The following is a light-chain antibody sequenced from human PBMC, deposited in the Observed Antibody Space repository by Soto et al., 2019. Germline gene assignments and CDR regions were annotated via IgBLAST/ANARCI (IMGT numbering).Light chain of an antibody. Sequence: ESVLRQSPGTLSLSPRQRAALSCRASQSMSCECIAWYQQKPGQAPRLLIYGASSRATGIPDRFSGSGSGTDFTLTISRLEPEDFAVYHCQQYGSSPRTFGQGTRLEMK. V-gene: IGKV3-20*01. CDR1: QSMSCEC. J-gene: IGKJ5*01. CDR3: QQYGSSPRT. CDR2: GAS.